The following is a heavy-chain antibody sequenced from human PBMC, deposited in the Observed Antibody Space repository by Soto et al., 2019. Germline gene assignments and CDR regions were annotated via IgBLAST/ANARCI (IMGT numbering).Heavy chain of an antibody. Sequence: SETLSLTCSVSGGSISYISYYWGWIRQPPGKGLEWVGGIFYTGTTYYSPSLKDRVTISVDTSKNSFSLNLTSVTAADTAVYFCARLVVVAPVANAWGQGTLVTDSS. V-gene: IGHV4-39*02. D-gene: IGHD2-2*01. CDR3: ARLVVVAPVANA. CDR1: GGSISYISYY. J-gene: IGHJ5*02. CDR2: IFYTGTT.